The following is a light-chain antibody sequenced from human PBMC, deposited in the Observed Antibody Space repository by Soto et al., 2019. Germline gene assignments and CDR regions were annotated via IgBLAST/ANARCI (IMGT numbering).Light chain of an antibody. CDR1: NSDVGAYNY. Sequence: QSALTQPRSVSGSPGQSVTVSCTGTNSDVGAYNYVSWYQHHPGKAPKLMIYDVNKRPSGVPVRFSGSKSGNTASLTISGLQAEDEADYYCCSYAGAYSYVFGVGTKVTVL. V-gene: IGLV2-11*01. CDR3: CSYAGAYSYV. CDR2: DVN. J-gene: IGLJ1*01.